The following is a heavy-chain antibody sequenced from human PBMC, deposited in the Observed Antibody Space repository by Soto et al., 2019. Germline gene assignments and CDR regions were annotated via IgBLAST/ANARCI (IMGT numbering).Heavy chain of an antibody. J-gene: IGHJ4*02. CDR3: LNGDYY. CDR1: GFTFSNHV. CDR2: VNKDFKL. V-gene: IGHV3-48*01. D-gene: IGHD3-16*01. Sequence: EEQLVESGGGLVQPGGSLRLSCAASGFTFSNHVMNWIRQAPGKGLEWVSSVNKDFKLYYADSVEGRFTISRDNAKNSLYHQLQSLRAGDTAVYYCLNGDYYVGQGTLVTVSS.